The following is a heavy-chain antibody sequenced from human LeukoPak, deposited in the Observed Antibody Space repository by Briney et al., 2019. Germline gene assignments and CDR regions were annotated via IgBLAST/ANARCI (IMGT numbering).Heavy chain of an antibody. CDR2: FDPEDGET. Sequence: ASVKVSCKVYGYTLTELSMHWVRQAPGKGLEWMGGFDPEDGETIYAQKFQGRVTMTEDTSTDTAYMELSSLRSEDTAVYYCATLRGYSHLGRFDPWGQGTLVTVSS. J-gene: IGHJ5*02. D-gene: IGHD5-12*01. CDR1: GYTLTELS. V-gene: IGHV1-24*01. CDR3: ATLRGYSHLGRFDP.